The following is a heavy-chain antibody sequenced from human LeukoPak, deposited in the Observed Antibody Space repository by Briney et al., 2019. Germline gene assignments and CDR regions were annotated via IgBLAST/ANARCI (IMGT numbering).Heavy chain of an antibody. Sequence: SETLSLTCSVSGDSISYFYWSWIRQPPGKGLEWIGEINHSGSTNYNPSLKSRVTISVDTSKNQFSLKLSSVTAADTAVYYCARGRNYWGQGTLVTVSS. J-gene: IGHJ4*02. CDR3: ARGRNY. CDR1: GDSISYFY. V-gene: IGHV4-34*01. CDR2: INHSGST.